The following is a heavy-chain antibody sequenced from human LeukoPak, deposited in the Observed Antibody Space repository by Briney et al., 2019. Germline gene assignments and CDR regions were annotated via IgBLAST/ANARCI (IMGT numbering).Heavy chain of an antibody. CDR2: IYYSGST. Sequence: PSETLSLTCTVSGGSISSTSYYWGWIRQPPGKGLEWIGSIYYSGSTYYNPSLKSRVTISVDTSKNQFSLKLSSVTAADTAVYYCARHIRTWGVEYYFDYWGQGTLVTVSS. CDR3: ARHIRTWGVEYYFDY. J-gene: IGHJ4*02. V-gene: IGHV4-39*01. D-gene: IGHD2/OR15-2a*01. CDR1: GGSISSTSYY.